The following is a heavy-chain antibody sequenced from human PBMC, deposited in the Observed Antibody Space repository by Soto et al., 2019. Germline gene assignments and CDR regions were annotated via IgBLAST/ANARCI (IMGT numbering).Heavy chain of an antibody. V-gene: IGHV5-51*01. J-gene: IGHJ6*02. CDR1: GYAFTNSW. Sequence: PGESLKISCKASGYAFTNSWIGWVRQMPGKGLEWMGIIYPGDSDASFSPSFQGQVTISADKSITTAYMQWGSLKASDTAMYYCVRQISTSWLTMDVWGQGTTVTVSS. D-gene: IGHD2-2*01. CDR2: IYPGDSDA. CDR3: VRQISTSWLTMDV.